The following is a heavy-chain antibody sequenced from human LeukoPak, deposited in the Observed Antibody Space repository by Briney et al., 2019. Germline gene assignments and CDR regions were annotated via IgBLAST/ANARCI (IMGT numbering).Heavy chain of an antibody. CDR1: GGSFSGYY. CDR2: INHSGST. J-gene: IGHJ4*02. D-gene: IGHD3-22*01. V-gene: IGHV4-34*01. CDR3: ARAHRYDSSGSYHDY. Sequence: SETLSLTCAVYGGSFSGYYWSWIRQPPGKGLEWIGEINHSGSTNYNPSLKSRVTISVDTSKNQFSLKLSSVTAADTAVYYCARAHRYDSSGSYHDYWGQGTLVTVSS.